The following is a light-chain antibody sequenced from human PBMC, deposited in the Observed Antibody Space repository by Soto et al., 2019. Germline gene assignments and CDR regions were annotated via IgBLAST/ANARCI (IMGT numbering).Light chain of an antibody. CDR3: HHYGDSPPIT. Sequence: EIVLPQSPGTLSLSPGERATLSCRASQSVNSRYLAWYQQKPGQAPRLLMYGGSSRATGIPDRFSGSGSGTDFTLTISRLEPEDFAVYYCHHYGDSPPITFGGGTKVEIK. CDR2: GGS. CDR1: QSVNSRY. J-gene: IGKJ4*01. V-gene: IGKV3-20*01.